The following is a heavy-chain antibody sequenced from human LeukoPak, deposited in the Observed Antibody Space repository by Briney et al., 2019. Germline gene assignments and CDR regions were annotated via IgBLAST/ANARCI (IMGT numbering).Heavy chain of an antibody. CDR2: IYYSGST. CDR3: TRGGIRYCSGGSCYRVDWFDP. V-gene: IGHV4-39*01. CDR1: GGSINSITNY. Sequence: SETLSLTCTVSGGSINSITNYWGWIRQPPGKGLEWIGSIYYSGSTYYNPSLKSRVTISVDTSKNQFSLKLSSVTAADTAVYYCTRGGIRYCSGGSCYRVDWFDPWGQGTLVTVSS. J-gene: IGHJ5*02. D-gene: IGHD2-15*01.